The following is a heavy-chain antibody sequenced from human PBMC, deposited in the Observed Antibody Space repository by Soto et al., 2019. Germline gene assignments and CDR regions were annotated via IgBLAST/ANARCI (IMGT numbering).Heavy chain of an antibody. J-gene: IGHJ4*02. CDR3: ARVIYYDSSGYSGDFDY. D-gene: IGHD3-22*01. V-gene: IGHV1-69*13. CDR1: GGTFSSYA. Sequence: ASVKVSCKASGGTFSSYAISWVRQAPGQGLEWMGGIIPIFGTANYAQKFQGRVTITADESTSTAYMELSSLRSEDTAVYYCARVIYYDSSGYSGDFDYWGQGTLVTVSS. CDR2: IIPIFGTA.